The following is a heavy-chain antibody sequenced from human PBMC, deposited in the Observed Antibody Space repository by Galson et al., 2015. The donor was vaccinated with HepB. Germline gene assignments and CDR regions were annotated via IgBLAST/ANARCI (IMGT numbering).Heavy chain of an antibody. V-gene: IGHV3-30*04. CDR3: ARDYYGSGSFWGLFDY. J-gene: IGHJ4*02. CDR2: ISYDGSNK. D-gene: IGHD3-10*01. Sequence: SLRLSCAASGFTFSSYTMHWVRQAPGKGLEWVAVISYDGSNKYYADSVKGRFTISRDNSKNTLYLQMNSLRAEDTAVYYCARDYYGSGSFWGLFDYWGQGTLVTVSS. CDR1: GFTFSSYT.